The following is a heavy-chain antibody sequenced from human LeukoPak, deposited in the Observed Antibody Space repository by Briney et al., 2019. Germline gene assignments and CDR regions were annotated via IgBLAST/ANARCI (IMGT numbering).Heavy chain of an antibody. J-gene: IGHJ5*02. CDR3: ARGLGAEQLVPFGFDP. CDR1: GFTFSSYA. CDR2: ISYDGSNK. D-gene: IGHD6-6*01. Sequence: GGSLRLSCAASGFTFSSYAIHRVRQAPGKGLEWVAVISYDGSNKYYADSVKGRFTISRDNSKNTLYLQMNSLRAEDTAVYYCARGLGAEQLVPFGFDPWGQGTLVTVSS. V-gene: IGHV3-30-3*01.